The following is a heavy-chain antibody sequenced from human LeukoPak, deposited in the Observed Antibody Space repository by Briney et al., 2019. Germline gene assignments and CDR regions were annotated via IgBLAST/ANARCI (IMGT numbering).Heavy chain of an antibody. Sequence: GAALQISCEGSGSIFSSYWIGWGRALPGKGLEWMGIIYPGDSDTKYSPSLQGQVTISANKSRSTACLQWSSLKAADTAMYYCARHNYGDSEDWYFDLWGQGTLVTVSS. CDR2: IYPGDSDT. V-gene: IGHV5-51*01. D-gene: IGHD4-17*01. CDR1: GSIFSSYW. CDR3: ARHNYGDSEDWYFDL. J-gene: IGHJ2*01.